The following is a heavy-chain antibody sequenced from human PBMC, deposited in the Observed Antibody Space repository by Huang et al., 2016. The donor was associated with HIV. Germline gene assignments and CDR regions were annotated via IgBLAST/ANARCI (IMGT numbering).Heavy chain of an antibody. CDR3: ARGQLGSYGDYDVLY. D-gene: IGHD4-17*01. CDR2: ISPMFGKP. Sequence: QVQLVQSGAEVKTPGSSVKVSCKASGGTFSKYAIRWVRQAPGQGREWMGGISPMFGKPNYARKFQGRVTITADDSTSTTYVEVSSLRSEDTALYYCARGQLGSYGDYDVLYWGQGTLVTVSS. CDR1: GGTFSKYA. J-gene: IGHJ4*02. V-gene: IGHV1-69*13.